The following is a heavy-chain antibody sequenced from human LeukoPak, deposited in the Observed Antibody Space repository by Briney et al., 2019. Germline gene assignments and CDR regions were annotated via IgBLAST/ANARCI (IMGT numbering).Heavy chain of an antibody. CDR2: IYYSGST. CDR1: GGSISSSSYY. D-gene: IGHD2-15*01. CDR3: ARESDLWDIVVVPVPGAFDI. V-gene: IGHV4-39*07. J-gene: IGHJ3*02. Sequence: TPSETLSLTCTVSGGSISSSSYYWGWIRQPPGKGLEWIGSIYYSGSTYYNPSLKSRVTISVDTSKNQFSLKLSSVTAADTAVYYCARESDLWDIVVVPVPGAFDIWGQGTMVTVSS.